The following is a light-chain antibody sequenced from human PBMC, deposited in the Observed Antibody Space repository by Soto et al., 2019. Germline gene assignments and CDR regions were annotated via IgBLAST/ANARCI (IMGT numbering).Light chain of an antibody. CDR2: DAS. J-gene: IGKJ2*01. CDR1: QSVRSY. CDR3: QQRSNWPYT. Sequence: EIVLTQSPATLSLSPGERATLSCRASQSVRSYLAWYQQKPGQAPRLLIYDASNRATGIPARFSGSGSGTDFTLTISSLEPDDFAVYYCQQRSNWPYTFGQGTKLEIK. V-gene: IGKV3-11*01.